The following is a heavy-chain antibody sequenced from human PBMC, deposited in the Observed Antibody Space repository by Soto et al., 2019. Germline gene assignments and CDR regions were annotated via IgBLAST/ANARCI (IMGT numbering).Heavy chain of an antibody. CDR3: ARGQDLRREYYDFWSGYYTPAPPAYYFDY. V-gene: IGHV4-34*01. CDR2: INHSGST. CDR1: GGSFSGYY. D-gene: IGHD3-3*01. J-gene: IGHJ4*02. Sequence: QVQLQQWGAGLLKPSETLSLTCAVYGGSFSGYYWSWIRQPPGKGLEWIGEINHSGSTNYNPSLKIRVTVSVDTAKNQFSLKLSSVTAADTAVYYCARGQDLRREYYDFWSGYYTPAPPAYYFDYWGQGTLVTVSS.